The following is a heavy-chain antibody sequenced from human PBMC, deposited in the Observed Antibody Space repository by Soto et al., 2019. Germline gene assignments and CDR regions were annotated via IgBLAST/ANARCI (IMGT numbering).Heavy chain of an antibody. CDR3: ARGAYYDILTGAYAFDI. D-gene: IGHD3-9*01. Sequence: GASVKVSCKASGYTFTSYAMHWVRQAPGQRLEWMGWINAGNGNTKYSQKFQGRVTITRDTSASTAYMELSSLRSEDTAVYYCARGAYYDILTGAYAFDIWGQGTMVTVSS. CDR2: INAGNGNT. CDR1: GYTFTSYA. V-gene: IGHV1-3*01. J-gene: IGHJ3*02.